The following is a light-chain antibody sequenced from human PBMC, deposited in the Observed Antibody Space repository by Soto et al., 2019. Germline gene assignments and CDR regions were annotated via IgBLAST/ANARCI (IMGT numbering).Light chain of an antibody. V-gene: IGKV1-39*01. CDR1: QSISIY. CDR3: QQTSSTPQT. Sequence: DIQMTQSPSSLSASVGDRVTITCRASQSISIYLHWYQQKPGKAPKLLIYGASSLQSGVPSRFSGSGSGTDFTLNISSLQPEDFATYYCQQTSSTPQTFGGGTTVEIK. CDR2: GAS. J-gene: IGKJ4*01.